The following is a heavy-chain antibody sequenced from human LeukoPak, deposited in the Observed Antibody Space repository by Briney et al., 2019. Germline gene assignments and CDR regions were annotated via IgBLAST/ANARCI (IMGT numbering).Heavy chain of an antibody. D-gene: IGHD3-10*01. J-gene: IGHJ3*02. CDR1: GGSISSSYYY. V-gene: IGHV4-39*07. CDR2: IYYSGRT. CDR3: TFNLGSGSYAFDI. Sequence: SETLSLTCTVSGGSISSSYYYWGWIRQPPGKGLEWIGSIYYSGRTYYNPSLKSRVTISEDTSKNQFSLKLSSVTAADTAVYYCTFNLGSGSYAFDIWGQGTMVTVSS.